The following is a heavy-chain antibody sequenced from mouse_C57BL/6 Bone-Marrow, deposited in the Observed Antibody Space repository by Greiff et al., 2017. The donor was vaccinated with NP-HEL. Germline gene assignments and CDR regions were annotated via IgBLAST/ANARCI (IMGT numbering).Heavy chain of an antibody. CDR1: GYTFTSYW. V-gene: IGHV1-72*01. CDR3: ARDVITTVPWYFDV. D-gene: IGHD1-1*01. CDR2: IDPNSGGT. J-gene: IGHJ1*03. Sequence: QVQLQQPGAELVKPGASVKLSCKASGYTFTSYWMHWVKQRPGRGLEWIGRIDPNSGGTKYNEKFKSKATLNVDKPSSTDYMQLSSLTSEDSAVYYCARDVITTVPWYFDVWGTGTTVTVSS.